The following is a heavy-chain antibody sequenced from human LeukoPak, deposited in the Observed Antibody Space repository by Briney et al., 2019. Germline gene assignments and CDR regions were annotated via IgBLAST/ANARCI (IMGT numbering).Heavy chain of an antibody. D-gene: IGHD3-22*01. CDR3: AGWGGSGYYCGNAFDI. J-gene: IGHJ3*02. CDR2: ISSSGSII. CDR1: GFTFSDYY. V-gene: IGHV3-11*04. Sequence: GGSLRLSCAASGFTFSDYYMSWIRQAPGKGLEWVSYISSSGSIIYYADSVKGRFTISRDNAKNSMYLQMNSLRAEDTAVYYCAGWGGSGYYCGNAFDIWGQGTMVTVSS.